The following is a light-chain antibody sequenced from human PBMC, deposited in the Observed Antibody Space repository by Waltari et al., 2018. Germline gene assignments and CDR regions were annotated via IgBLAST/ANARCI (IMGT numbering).Light chain of an antibody. V-gene: IGLV2-23*01. J-gene: IGLJ3*02. CDR2: EGT. CDR3: CSYVRDITWV. CDR1: SSDVGSYNL. Sequence: QSALTPPASVSGSPGQSITISCTGTSSDVGSYNLVSWYQHHPGKAPKLMIYEGTQRPSGVSYRFSGSKSGETASLTISGLQAEDEADYYCCSYVRDITWVFGGGTKLTVL.